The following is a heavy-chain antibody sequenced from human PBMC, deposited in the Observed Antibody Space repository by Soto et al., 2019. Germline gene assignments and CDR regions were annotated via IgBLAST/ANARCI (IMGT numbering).Heavy chain of an antibody. CDR1: GFTFSSYW. CDR3: GRVISLAVDS. V-gene: IGHV3-7*01. CDR2: IKQDGGEK. Sequence: HPGGSLGLSCAAAGFTFSSYWMSWVRQAPGKGLEWVANIKQDGGEKYYVDSVKGRFAISRDNAKNSLYLQMNSLRAEDTAVYYCGRVISLAVDSWGQGALVTAAS. J-gene: IGHJ4*02. D-gene: IGHD3-22*01.